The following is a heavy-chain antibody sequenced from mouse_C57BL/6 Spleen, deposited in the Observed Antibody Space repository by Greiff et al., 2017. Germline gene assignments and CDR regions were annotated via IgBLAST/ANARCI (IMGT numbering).Heavy chain of an antibody. J-gene: IGHJ2*01. CDR1: GYSITSGYY. CDR3: AIDYDGYDFDY. V-gene: IGHV3-6*01. Sequence: EVKLMESGPGLVKPSQSLSFTCSVTGYSITSGYYWNWIRQFPGNKLEWMGYTSYDGSNNYNQYLKNRTSITGDTSKNQFFRKLNAVTTEDTATDYCAIDYDGYDFDYWGQGTTLTVSS. D-gene: IGHD2-4*01. CDR2: TSYDGSN.